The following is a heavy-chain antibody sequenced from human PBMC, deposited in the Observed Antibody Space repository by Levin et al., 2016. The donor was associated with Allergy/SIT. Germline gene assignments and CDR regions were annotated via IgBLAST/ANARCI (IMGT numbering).Heavy chain of an antibody. CDR3: ARVLPTTVTTPGDP. D-gene: IGHD4-17*01. J-gene: IGHJ5*02. CDR2: INHSGST. V-gene: IGHV4-34*01. Sequence: WIRQPPGKGLEWIGEINHSGSTNYNPSLKSRVTISVDTSKNQFSLKLSSVTAADTAVYYCARVLPTTVTTPGDPWGQGTLVTVSS.